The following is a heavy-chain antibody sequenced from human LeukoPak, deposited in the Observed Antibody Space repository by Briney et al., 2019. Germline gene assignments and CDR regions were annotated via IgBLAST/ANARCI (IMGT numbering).Heavy chain of an antibody. D-gene: IGHD4-11*01. CDR1: GYTFTGYY. V-gene: IGHV1-2*06. Sequence: GASVKVSCKASGYTFTGYYMHWVRQAPGQGLEWMGRINPNSGGTNYAQKFQGRVTMTRDTSISTAYMEVSRLRSDDTAVYYCARPHTVLYNWFDPWGQGTLVTVSS. CDR3: ARPHTVLYNWFDP. CDR2: INPNSGGT. J-gene: IGHJ5*02.